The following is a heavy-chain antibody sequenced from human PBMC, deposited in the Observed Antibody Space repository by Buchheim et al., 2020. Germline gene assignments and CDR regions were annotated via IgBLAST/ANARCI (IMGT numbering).Heavy chain of an antibody. D-gene: IGHD3-10*01. Sequence: EVQLVESGGGLVKPGGSLRLSCAASGFTFSSYSMNWVRQAPGKGLEWVSSISSSSSYIYYADSVKGRFTISRDNAKNSLYLQMNSLRAEDTAVYYCARDGYYGSGSYFPPDYWGQGTL. V-gene: IGHV3-21*01. CDR3: ARDGYYGSGSYFPPDY. CDR1: GFTFSSYS. CDR2: ISSSSSYI. J-gene: IGHJ4*02.